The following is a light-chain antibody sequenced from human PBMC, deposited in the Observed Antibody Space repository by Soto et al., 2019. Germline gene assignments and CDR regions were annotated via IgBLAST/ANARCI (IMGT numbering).Light chain of an antibody. J-gene: IGKJ1*01. CDR2: KAS. CDR3: LQLYNFSWT. V-gene: IGKV1-5*03. Sequence: IHMTQSPSIVSASVGDRGTITSRASQSISSWLAWYQQKPGKAPKILIYKASSLESGVPSRFSGSGSGTEFTLTISFLQPDDFATYYCLQLYNFSWTFGQGTKVDIK. CDR1: QSISSW.